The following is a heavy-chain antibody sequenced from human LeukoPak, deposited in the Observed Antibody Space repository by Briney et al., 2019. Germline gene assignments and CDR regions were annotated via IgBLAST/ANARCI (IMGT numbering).Heavy chain of an antibody. CDR2: ISYDGSNK. CDR3: ARGAYYYDSSGVFDY. Sequence: PGGSLRLSCSASRFTFSSHAMHWVRQAPGKGLEWAAVISYDGSNKYYADSVKGRFTISRDNSKNTLYLQMNSLRAEDTAVYYCARGAYYYDSSGVFDYWGQGTLVTVSS. D-gene: IGHD3-22*01. J-gene: IGHJ4*02. CDR1: RFTFSSHA. V-gene: IGHV3-30-3*01.